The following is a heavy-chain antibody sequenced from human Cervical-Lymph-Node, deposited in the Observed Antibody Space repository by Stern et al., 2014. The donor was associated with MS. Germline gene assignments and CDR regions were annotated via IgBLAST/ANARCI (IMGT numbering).Heavy chain of an antibody. J-gene: IGHJ4*02. CDR2: FSPSTNRT. CDR1: GHTVTSYS. V-gene: IGHV1-46*01. Sequence: QDQLVQSGAEVKKPGASVKISCKTTGHTVTSYSIHWIRQAPGQGLEWIAIFSPSTNRTTLAQKVQGRVTVTWDMSTSTLYLGLSSLKSDDTAVYYCATPLPFALWGQGTLVTVSS. CDR3: ATPLPFAL.